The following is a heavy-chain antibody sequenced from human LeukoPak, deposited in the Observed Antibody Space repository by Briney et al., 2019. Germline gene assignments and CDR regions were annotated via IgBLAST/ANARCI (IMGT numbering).Heavy chain of an antibody. V-gene: IGHV3-23*01. CDR2: ISVSGGST. D-gene: IGHD4-17*01. CDR1: GFTFSSYA. CDR3: AKDKDYGDYVLDY. J-gene: IGHJ4*02. Sequence: GGSLRLSVAASGFTFSSYAMSGFRQAPGKGREGVSAISVSGGSTYYADSVKGRFTVSRDNSKNTLYLQMNSLRAEDTAVYYCAKDKDYGDYVLDYWGQGTLVTVSS.